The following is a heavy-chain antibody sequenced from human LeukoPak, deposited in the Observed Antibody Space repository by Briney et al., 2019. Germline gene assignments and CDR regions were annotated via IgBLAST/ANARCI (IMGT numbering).Heavy chain of an antibody. Sequence: PSETLSLTCTVSGGSVSSGSYYWSWIRQPPGKGLEWIGYIYYSGSTNYNPSLKSRVTISVDTSKNQFSLKLSSVTAADTAVYYGARGGEYQRLQINGFDPWGQGTRVTVSS. D-gene: IGHD2-2*01. V-gene: IGHV4-61*01. CDR2: IYYSGST. J-gene: IGHJ5*02. CDR1: GGSVSSGSYY. CDR3: ARGGEYQRLQINGFDP.